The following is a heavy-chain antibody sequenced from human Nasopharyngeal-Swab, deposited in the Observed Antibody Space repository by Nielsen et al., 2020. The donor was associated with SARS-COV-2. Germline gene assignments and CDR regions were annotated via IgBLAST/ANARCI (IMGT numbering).Heavy chain of an antibody. V-gene: IGHV1-3*01. J-gene: IGHJ4*02. CDR2: INAGNGNT. CDR3: AREAEPGGYFDY. CDR1: GYTFTSYA. Sequence: SVKVSCKASGYTFTSYAMHWVRQAPGQRLEWMGWINAGNGNTKYSQKFQGRVTITRDTSASTAYMELSSLRSEDTAVYYCAREAEPGGYFDYWGQGTLVTVSS. D-gene: IGHD1-14*01.